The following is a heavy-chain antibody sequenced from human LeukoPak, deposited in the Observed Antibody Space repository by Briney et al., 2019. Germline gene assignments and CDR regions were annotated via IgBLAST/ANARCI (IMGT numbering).Heavy chain of an antibody. CDR1: GFTFSSYA. CDR3: ANWQLVGPDFDY. V-gene: IGHV3-23*01. D-gene: IGHD6-6*01. Sequence: GGSLRLSCAASGFTFSSYAMSWVRQAPGKGLEWVSAISGSGGTTYYADSVRGRFTISRDNSKNTLYLQMNSLRAEDTAVYYCANWQLVGPDFDYWGQGTLVTVSS. CDR2: ISGSGGTT. J-gene: IGHJ4*02.